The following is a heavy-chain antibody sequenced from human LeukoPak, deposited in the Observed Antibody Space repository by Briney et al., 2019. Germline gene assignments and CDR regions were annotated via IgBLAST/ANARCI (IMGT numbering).Heavy chain of an antibody. Sequence: SVTVSCKASGFTFTRSAMQWVRQARGQRLEWIGWIVVGSGNTNYAQKFQERVTITRDMSTSTAYMELSSLRSEDTAVYYCAAADYYDSSGYYPYAFHIWGQGTMVTVSS. J-gene: IGHJ3*02. CDR2: IVVGSGNT. CDR3: AAADYYDSSGYYPYAFHI. CDR1: GFTFTRSA. D-gene: IGHD3-22*01. V-gene: IGHV1-58*02.